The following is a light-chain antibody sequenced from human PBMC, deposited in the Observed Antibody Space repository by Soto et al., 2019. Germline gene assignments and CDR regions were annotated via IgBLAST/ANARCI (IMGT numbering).Light chain of an antibody. CDR2: AAS. CDR1: QSISSY. J-gene: IGKJ5*01. CDR3: QQLNSYPIT. V-gene: IGKV1-39*01. Sequence: DIHMTPSPSSLSASLVYRITIPCRASQSISSYLNWYQQKPGKAPKLLIYAASTLQGGVPSRFSGSGSGTDFTLTINSLQPEDLATYYCQQLNSYPITFGQGTRLEIK.